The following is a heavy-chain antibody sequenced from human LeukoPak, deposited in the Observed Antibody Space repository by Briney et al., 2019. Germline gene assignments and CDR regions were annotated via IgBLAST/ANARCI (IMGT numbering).Heavy chain of an antibody. V-gene: IGHV1-2*02. D-gene: IGHD5-18*01. Sequence: ASVKVSCKASGYTFTGYYMHWVRQAPGQGLEWMGWINPNSGGTNYAQKFQGRVTMTRDTSISTAYMELSRLRSDDTAVYYCARLGVDTAMARDYWGQGTLVTVSS. CDR1: GYTFTGYY. CDR2: INPNSGGT. CDR3: ARLGVDTAMARDY. J-gene: IGHJ4*02.